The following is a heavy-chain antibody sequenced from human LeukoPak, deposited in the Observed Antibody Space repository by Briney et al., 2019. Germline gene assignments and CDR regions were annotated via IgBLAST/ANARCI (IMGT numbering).Heavy chain of an antibody. CDR1: GFTSSSYE. D-gene: IGHD3-16*02. CDR2: ISSGGSTI. CDR3: ARESEHVITFGGVIA. Sequence: GGSLRLSCAASGFTSSSYEMNWVRQAPGKGVEWVSYISSGGSTIYYADSVKGRFTISRDNAKNSLYLQMNSLRAEDTALYYCARESEHVITFGGVIAWGQGTLVTVSS. J-gene: IGHJ5*02. V-gene: IGHV3-48*03.